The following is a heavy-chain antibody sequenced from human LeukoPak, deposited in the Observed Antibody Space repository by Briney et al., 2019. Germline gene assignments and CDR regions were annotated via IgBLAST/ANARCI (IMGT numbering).Heavy chain of an antibody. V-gene: IGHV4-59*01. J-gene: IGHJ4*02. D-gene: IGHD2-15*01. CDR2: IYNREST. CDR1: GDSMNTYY. CDR3: ARRSWYFDY. Sequence: SETLSLTCTVSGDSMNTYYWNWIRQPTGKGLEWIGYIYNRESTNYNPSLKSRVTISIDTSKNQFSLKLISVTPADTAVYYCARRSWYFDYWGQGTLVTV.